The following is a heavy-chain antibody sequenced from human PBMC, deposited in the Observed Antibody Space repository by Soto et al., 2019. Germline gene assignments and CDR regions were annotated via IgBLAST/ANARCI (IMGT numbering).Heavy chain of an antibody. Sequence: GGSLRLSCAASGFTFSNAWMSWVRQAPGKGLEWVGRIKSKTDGGTTDYAAPVKGRFTISRDDSKNTLYLQMNSLKTEDTAVYYCTTEVDDFWSGYYPRFDNCGQGTLVTVS. CDR1: GFTFSNAW. V-gene: IGHV3-15*01. CDR3: TTEVDDFWSGYYPRFDN. J-gene: IGHJ4*02. D-gene: IGHD3-3*01. CDR2: IKSKTDGGTT.